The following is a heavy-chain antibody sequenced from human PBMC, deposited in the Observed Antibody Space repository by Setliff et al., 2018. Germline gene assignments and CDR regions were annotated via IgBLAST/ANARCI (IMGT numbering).Heavy chain of an antibody. V-gene: IGHV3-73*01. D-gene: IGHD6-13*01. CDR2: IRSKSDRYAT. CDR1: GFTFSGSA. Sequence: GGSLRLSCAASGFTFSGSAMYWVRQASGKGLEWVGRIRSKSDRYATVYAASVRGRFTISRDDSKNTAYLQMNSLKTEDTAVYYCAAAPAGSDVFDMWGQGTMVTVSS. J-gene: IGHJ3*02. CDR3: AAAPAGSDVFDM.